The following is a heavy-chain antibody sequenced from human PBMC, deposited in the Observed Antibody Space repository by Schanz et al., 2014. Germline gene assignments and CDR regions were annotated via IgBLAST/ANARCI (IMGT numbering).Heavy chain of an antibody. CDR1: GFTFSEVY. Sequence: ESGGGLVEPGGSLRLSCSGSGFTFSEVYMSWVRQAPGKGLEWVGRIENNANGATTDYAAPVKGRFTVSRDDSRNTLYLQTNTLRTDDTALYYCTTFNNRDALYIWGQGTMVSVSS. CDR2: IENNANGATT. J-gene: IGHJ3*02. CDR3: TTFNNRDALYI. D-gene: IGHD1-20*01. V-gene: IGHV3-15*04.